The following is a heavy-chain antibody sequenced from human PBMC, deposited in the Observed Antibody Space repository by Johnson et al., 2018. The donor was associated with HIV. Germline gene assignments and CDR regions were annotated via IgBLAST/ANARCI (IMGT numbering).Heavy chain of an antibody. J-gene: IGHJ3*02. CDR2: IYSGGST. Sequence: VQLVESGGGLVQPGGSLRLSCSASGFSVSSNYMSWVRQAPGKGLAWVSVIYSGGSTYYADSVKGRFTISRDNSKNTLYLQMNSLRAEDTAVYYCARHGTTVVTRGAFDIWGQGTMVTVSS. D-gene: IGHD4-23*01. CDR1: GFSVSSNY. V-gene: IGHV3-66*02. CDR3: ARHGTTVVTRGAFDI.